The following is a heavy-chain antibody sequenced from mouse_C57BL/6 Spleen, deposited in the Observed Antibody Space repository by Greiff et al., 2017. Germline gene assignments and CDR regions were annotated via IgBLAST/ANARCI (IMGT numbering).Heavy chain of an antibody. CDR1: GYTFTSYW. V-gene: IGHV1-53*01. Sequence: VQLQQPGTELVKPGASVTLSCKASGYTFTSYWMHWVKQRPGQGLEWIGNINPSNGGTNYNEKFKSKATLTVDKSSSTSYMQLSSLTSEDSAVYYCALGITTVVIPSYWYFDVWGTGTTVTVSS. CDR2: INPSNGGT. D-gene: IGHD1-1*01. CDR3: ALGITTVVIPSYWYFDV. J-gene: IGHJ1*03.